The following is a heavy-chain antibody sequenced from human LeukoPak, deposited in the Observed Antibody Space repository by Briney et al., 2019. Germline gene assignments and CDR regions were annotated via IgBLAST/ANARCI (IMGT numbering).Heavy chain of an antibody. D-gene: IGHD3-22*01. V-gene: IGHV4-59*01. Sequence: SETLSLTCTVSGGSISSYYWSWIRQPPGKGLEWIGYIYYSGSTNYNPSLKSRVTISVDTSKNQFSPKLSSVTAADTAVYYCAAYYDSSGYYFDYWGQGTLVTVSS. CDR3: AAYYDSSGYYFDY. CDR1: GGSISSYY. CDR2: IYYSGST. J-gene: IGHJ4*02.